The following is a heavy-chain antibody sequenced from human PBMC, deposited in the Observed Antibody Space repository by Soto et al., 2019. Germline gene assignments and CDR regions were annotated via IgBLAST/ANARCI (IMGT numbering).Heavy chain of an antibody. CDR1: GFTFSTYS. Sequence: EVQLVESGGGLVQPGGSLRLSCAASGFTFSTYSMNWVRQAPGKGLEWVSDISSRSYTIYYVDSVKGRFTISRDNAKNTLYLQMNSLRDEDTAVYYCARGGSSSDTGMDVWGQGTTVTVSS. J-gene: IGHJ6*02. V-gene: IGHV3-48*02. CDR3: ARGGSSSDTGMDV. CDR2: ISSRSYTI. D-gene: IGHD6-6*01.